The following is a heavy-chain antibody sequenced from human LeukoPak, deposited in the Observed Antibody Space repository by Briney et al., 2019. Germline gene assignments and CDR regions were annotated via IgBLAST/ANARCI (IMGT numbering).Heavy chain of an antibody. J-gene: IGHJ3*02. CDR2: IYTTGST. V-gene: IGHV4-61*02. CDR3: ARGLLVERLAFXI. D-gene: IGHD1-1*01. Sequence: SQTLSLTCTVSGASISSGSYYWSWIRQPAGKGLEWIGRIYTTGSTSYNPSLKSRVTVSIDTSKNQFSLELSSVTAADTAVYYCARGLLVERLAFXIWGQGTMVIVSS. CDR1: GASISSGSYY.